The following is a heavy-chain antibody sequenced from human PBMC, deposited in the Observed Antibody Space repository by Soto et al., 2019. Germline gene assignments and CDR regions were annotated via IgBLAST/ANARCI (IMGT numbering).Heavy chain of an antibody. CDR1: GGSISSGGYY. D-gene: IGHD2-15*01. V-gene: IGHV4-31*03. Sequence: QVQLQESGPGLVKPSQTLSLTCTVSGGSISSGGYYWSWIRQHPGKGLEWIGYIYYSGSTYYNPSLNSRVTISVDTSKNQFSLQLSSGIAADTAVYYCARGGSGVVVGAATPSSYWYFDRWGRGTLVPVSS. CDR2: IYYSGST. CDR3: ARGGSGVVVGAATPSSYWYFDR. J-gene: IGHJ2*01.